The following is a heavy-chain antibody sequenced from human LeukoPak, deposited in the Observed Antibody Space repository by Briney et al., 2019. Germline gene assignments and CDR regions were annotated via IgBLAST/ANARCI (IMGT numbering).Heavy chain of an antibody. CDR2: IHTSGST. CDR1: GDSISNYY. Sequence: SETLSLTCTVSGDSISNYYWSWIRQTPGKGLEWIGYIHTSGSTYYNPSLKSRVTISVDTSKNQFSLKLSSVTAADTAVYYCARGYYYTSAYSNPFDFWRQGTLVTVSS. D-gene: IGHD3-22*01. V-gene: IGHV4-4*09. J-gene: IGHJ4*02. CDR3: ARGYYYTSAYSNPFDF.